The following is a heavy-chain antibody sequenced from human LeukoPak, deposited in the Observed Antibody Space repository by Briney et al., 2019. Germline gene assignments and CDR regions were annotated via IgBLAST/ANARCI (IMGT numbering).Heavy chain of an antibody. CDR3: ARYDRGLFFFDN. V-gene: IGHV4-59*08. CDR1: GASVRNEY. D-gene: IGHD1-14*01. J-gene: IGHJ4*02. CDR2: IHYSGSS. Sequence: PSETLSLTCTVSGASVRNEYWSWIRQPPGKELEWIGYIHYSGSSNYHPSFGSRVTISLDTSKNQFSLKLKSVTAADTGMYHCARYDRGLFFFDNWGQGTLVTVSS.